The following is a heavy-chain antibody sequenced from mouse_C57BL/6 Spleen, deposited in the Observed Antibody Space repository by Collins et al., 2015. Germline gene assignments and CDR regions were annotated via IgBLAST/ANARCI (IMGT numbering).Heavy chain of an antibody. J-gene: IGHJ2*01. CDR2: IYPRSGNT. D-gene: IGHD2-4*01. CDR1: GYTFTSYG. V-gene: IGHV1-81*01. Sequence: QVQLQQSGAELARPGASVKLSCKASGYTFTSYGISWVKQRTGQGLEWIGEIYPRSGNTYYNEKFKGKATLTADKSSSTAYMELHSLTSEDSAVYFCASDYDGLYYFDYWGQGTTLTVSS. CDR3: ASDYDGLYYFDY.